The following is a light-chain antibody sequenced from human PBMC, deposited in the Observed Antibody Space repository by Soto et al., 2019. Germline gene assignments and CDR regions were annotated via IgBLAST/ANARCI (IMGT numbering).Light chain of an antibody. CDR2: GAS. CDR1: QTVASN. Sequence: EIVMTQSPAILSVSPGERATLSCRASQTVASNLAWYQQKPGQARRLLIHGASTRATGVSARFSGSGSGPEFTLTIRRLQSEDFAVYYCQQYHNWPPKYTFGQGTKLQIK. CDR3: QQYHNWPPKYT. V-gene: IGKV3-15*01. J-gene: IGKJ2*01.